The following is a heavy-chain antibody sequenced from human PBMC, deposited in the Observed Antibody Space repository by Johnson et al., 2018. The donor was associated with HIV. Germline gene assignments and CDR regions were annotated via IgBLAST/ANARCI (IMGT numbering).Heavy chain of an antibody. V-gene: IGHV3-30*14. D-gene: IGHD6-6*01. J-gene: IGHJ3*02. CDR1: GFIFSDYA. Sequence: QVQLVESGGGVVQPGRPLRLSCVASGFIFSDYAMHWVRQAPSKGLEWVAVLRYDGSEKKYADSVKGRFTISRDNSKNTLYLQMGSLRDEDMAVYYCARVTGRTLAARYDAFDIWGQGTMVTVSS. CDR3: ARVTGRTLAARYDAFDI. CDR2: LRYDGSEK.